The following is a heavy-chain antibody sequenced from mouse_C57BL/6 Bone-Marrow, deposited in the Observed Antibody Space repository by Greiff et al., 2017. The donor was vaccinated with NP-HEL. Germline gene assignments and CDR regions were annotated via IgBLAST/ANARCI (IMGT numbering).Heavy chain of an antibody. D-gene: IGHD1-1*01. Sequence: EVNVVESGGGLVKPGGSLKLSCAASGFTFSSYAMSWVRQTPEKRLEWVATISDGGSYTYYPDNVKGRFTISRDNAKNNLYLQMSHLKSEDTAMYYCARGYYGSNWYFEVWGTGTTVTVSS. CDR1: GFTFSSYA. V-gene: IGHV5-4*03. J-gene: IGHJ1*03. CDR2: ISDGGSYT. CDR3: ARGYYGSNWYFEV.